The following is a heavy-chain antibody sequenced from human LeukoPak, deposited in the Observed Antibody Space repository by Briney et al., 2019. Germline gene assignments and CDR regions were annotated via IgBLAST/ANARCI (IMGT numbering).Heavy chain of an antibody. V-gene: IGHV6-1*01. D-gene: IGHD6-6*01. CDR1: GDSVSSSSAA. CDR2: TYYRSKWYN. Sequence: SQTLSLTCAISGDSVSSSSAAWNWIRQSPSRGLEWLGRTYYRSKWYNDYAVSVKSRITINPDTSKNQFSLKLSSVTAADTAVYYCARGRKAAPRTRWFDPWGQGTLVTVSS. CDR3: ARGRKAAPRTRWFDP. J-gene: IGHJ5*02.